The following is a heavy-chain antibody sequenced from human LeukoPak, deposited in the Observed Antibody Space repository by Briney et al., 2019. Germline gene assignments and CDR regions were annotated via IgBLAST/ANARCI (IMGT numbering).Heavy chain of an antibody. CDR2: IWYDGSNK. J-gene: IGHJ4*02. CDR1: GFTFSNYG. CDR3: ARGGNYYGSGSPDY. V-gene: IGHV3-33*08. D-gene: IGHD3-10*01. Sequence: PGGSLRLSCAASGFTFSNYGVHWVRQAPGKGLEWVAVIWYDGSNKYYADSVKGRFTISRDNSKNTLYLQMNSLRVEDTAVYYCARGGNYYGSGSPDYWGQGTLVTVSS.